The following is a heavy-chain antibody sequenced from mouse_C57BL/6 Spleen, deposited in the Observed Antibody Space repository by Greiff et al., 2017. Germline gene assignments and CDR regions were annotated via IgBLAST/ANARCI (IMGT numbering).Heavy chain of an antibody. CDR3: ARGRGSSPYYFDY. CDR2: INYDGSST. CDR1: GFTFSDYY. V-gene: IGHV5-16*01. Sequence: EVMLVESEGGLVQPGSSMKLSCTASGFTFSDYYMAWVRQVPEKGLEWVANINYDGSSTYYLDSLKSRFIISRDNAKNILYLQMSSLKSEDTATYYCARGRGSSPYYFDYWGQGTTLTVSS. J-gene: IGHJ2*01. D-gene: IGHD1-1*01.